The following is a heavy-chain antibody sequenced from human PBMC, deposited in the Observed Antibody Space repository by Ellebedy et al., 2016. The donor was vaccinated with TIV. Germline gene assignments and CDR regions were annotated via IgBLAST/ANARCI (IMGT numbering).Heavy chain of an antibody. CDR3: AKDRGDFAYGMDV. J-gene: IGHJ6*02. CDR1: GFTFSSYA. CDR2: ISSTGSRT. D-gene: IGHD3-10*01. V-gene: IGHV3-23*01. Sequence: PGGSLRLSCAASGFTFSSYAMSWVRQAPGKGLEWVSTISSTGSRTYYADSVEGRFIISRDNSKKTLYLQMNSLSAEDTAVYYCAKDRGDFAYGMDVWGQGTTVTVSS.